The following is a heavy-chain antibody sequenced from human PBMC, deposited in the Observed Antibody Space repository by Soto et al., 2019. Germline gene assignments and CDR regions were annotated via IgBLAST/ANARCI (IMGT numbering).Heavy chain of an antibody. CDR3: IQSRCGGDCLQSYASYYYYGMEV. Sequence: SGPTLVNPTQTLTLTCTFSAFSLMTWGVGVGCILQPRGKALECLALIYWDDDKRYSPSLRSRLTITKDTSKNQVVLTMTNMDPADTATYYCIQSRCGGDCLQSYASYYYYGMEVWGQGTTVTVSS. D-gene: IGHD2-21*02. V-gene: IGHV2-5*02. J-gene: IGHJ6*02. CDR2: IYWDDDK. CDR1: AFSLMTWGVG.